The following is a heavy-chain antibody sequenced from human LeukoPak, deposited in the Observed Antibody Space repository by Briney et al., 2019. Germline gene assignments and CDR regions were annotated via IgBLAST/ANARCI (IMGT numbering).Heavy chain of an antibody. D-gene: IGHD3-9*01. CDR3: AHTIYDILTGYYKGWFDP. CDR2: IYWNDDK. Sequence: SGPTLVKPTQTLTLTCTFSGFSLSTSGVGVGWIRQPPGKALEGLALIYWNDDKRYSPSLKSRLTITKDTSKNQVVLTMTNMDPVDTATYYCAHTIYDILTGYYKGWFDPWGQGTLVTVSS. J-gene: IGHJ5*02. CDR1: GFSLSTSGVG. V-gene: IGHV2-5*01.